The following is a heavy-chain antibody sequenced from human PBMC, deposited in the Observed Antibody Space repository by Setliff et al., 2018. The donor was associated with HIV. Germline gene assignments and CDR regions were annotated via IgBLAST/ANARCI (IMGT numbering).Heavy chain of an antibody. V-gene: IGHV4-39*01. D-gene: IGHD6-13*01. CDR3: ARGLTAPAAAGS. J-gene: IGHJ5*02. Sequence: SETLSLTCTVSGGSISSSNYYWGWIRQPPGKGLEYIGSIYHSGSTYYNPSLKSRVTISVDTSKNQFSLKLKSVTAADTAIYYCARGLTAPAAAGSWGQGMLVTVSS. CDR1: GGSISSSNYY. CDR2: IYHSGST.